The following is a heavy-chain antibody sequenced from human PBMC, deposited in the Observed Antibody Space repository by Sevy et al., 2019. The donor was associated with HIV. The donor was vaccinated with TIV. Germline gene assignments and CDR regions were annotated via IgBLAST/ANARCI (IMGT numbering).Heavy chain of an antibody. CDR3: TRVMSVAAAWFDP. D-gene: IGHD6-13*01. CDR2: INSDGSST. CDR1: GFTFSSYW. Sequence: GGSLRLSCAASGFTFSSYWMNWVRQAPGKGLVWVSRINSDGSSTKYADSVKGRFTISRENAKNTVYLQMNSLRAEDTAVYYCTRVMSVAAAWFDPWGQGTLVTVSS. V-gene: IGHV3-74*03. J-gene: IGHJ5*02.